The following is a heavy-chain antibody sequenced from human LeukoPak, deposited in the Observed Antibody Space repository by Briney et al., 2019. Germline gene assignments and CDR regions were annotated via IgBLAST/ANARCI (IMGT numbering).Heavy chain of an antibody. J-gene: IGHJ1*01. CDR3: ARDLKYSSSSGSRYFQH. D-gene: IGHD6-6*01. CDR2: ISGSGGAT. CDR1: GFTFSSYS. V-gene: IGHV3-23*01. Sequence: PGGSLRLSCAASGFTFSSYSMNWVRQAPGKGLEWVSGISGSGGATYYADSVKGRFTISRDNSKNTLYLQMNSLRAEDTAVYYCARDLKYSSSSGSRYFQHWGQGTLVTVSS.